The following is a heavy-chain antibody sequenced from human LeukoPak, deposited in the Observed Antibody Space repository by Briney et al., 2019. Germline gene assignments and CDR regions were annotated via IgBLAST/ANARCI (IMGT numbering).Heavy chain of an antibody. CDR2: INSDRSST. J-gene: IGHJ4*02. CDR3: ARGGYSSSWYPHFDY. D-gene: IGHD6-13*01. Sequence: GGSLRLSCAASGFTFSSYWMHWVRHAPGKGLVWVSSINSDRSSTSSADSVKGRFTISRDNAKNTLYLQMNSLRAEDTAVYDCARGGYSSSWYPHFDYWGQGTLVTVSS. CDR1: GFTFSSYW. V-gene: IGHV3-74*01.